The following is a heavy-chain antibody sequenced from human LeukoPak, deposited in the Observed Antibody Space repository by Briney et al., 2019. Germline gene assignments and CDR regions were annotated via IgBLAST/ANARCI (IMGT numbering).Heavy chain of an antibody. CDR2: ISWNSGSI. Sequence: GGSLRLSCAASGFTFDDYAMHWVRQAPGKGLEWVSGISWNSGSIGYADSVKGRFTISRDNSRNTVYLQMDSLKAEDMAVYYCARADCSSSSCYTVSYWGQGTLVTVSS. J-gene: IGHJ4*02. V-gene: IGHV3-9*03. D-gene: IGHD2-2*01. CDR1: GFTFDDYA. CDR3: ARADCSSSSCYTVSY.